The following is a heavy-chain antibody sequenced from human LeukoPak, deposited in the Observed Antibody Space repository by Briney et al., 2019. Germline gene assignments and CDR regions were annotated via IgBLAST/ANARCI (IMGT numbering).Heavy chain of an antibody. V-gene: IGHV6-1*01. CDR1: GDSVTSNSAA. CDR3: AKNYGDSNWFDP. Sequence: SQTLSLTCAISGDSVTSNSAAWNWIRQSPSRGLEWMGRTYYRSNWFNDFALSVKSRITINPDTSKNQFSLQLNSVTPEDTAVYYCAKNYGDSNWFDPWGQGTLVTVSS. D-gene: IGHD4-17*01. CDR2: TYYRSNWFN. J-gene: IGHJ5*02.